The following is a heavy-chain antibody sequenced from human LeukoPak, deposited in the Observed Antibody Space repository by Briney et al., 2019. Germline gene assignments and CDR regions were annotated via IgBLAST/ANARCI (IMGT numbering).Heavy chain of an antibody. Sequence: SETLSLTCTVSGGSFSSSSYYWGWIRKPPGKGRLWIGSIYYSGSTYYNPSLKSRVTISVDTSKNQFSLKLSSVTAADTAVYFCAKYGNSGWVIDNWGQGTLVTVSS. CDR3: AKYGNSGWVIDN. CDR1: GGSFSSSSYY. D-gene: IGHD6-19*01. V-gene: IGHV4-39*01. J-gene: IGHJ4*02. CDR2: IYYSGST.